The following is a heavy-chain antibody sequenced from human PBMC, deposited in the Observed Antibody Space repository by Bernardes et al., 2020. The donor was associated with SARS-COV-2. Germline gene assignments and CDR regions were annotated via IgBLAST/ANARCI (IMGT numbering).Heavy chain of an antibody. Sequence: SETLSLTRTVSGDSVNTFYWTWIRQPPGKGLEWIGYFYYTGTTKYNPSLESRVTISVDTSRNQLSLELTSVSAADTAVYYCATDYSNGWSYGSFDPWGQGTLVTVSS. CDR3: ATDYSNGWSYGSFDP. D-gene: IGHD2-21*01. J-gene: IGHJ5*02. V-gene: IGHV4-59*02. CDR2: FYYTGTT. CDR1: GDSVNTFY.